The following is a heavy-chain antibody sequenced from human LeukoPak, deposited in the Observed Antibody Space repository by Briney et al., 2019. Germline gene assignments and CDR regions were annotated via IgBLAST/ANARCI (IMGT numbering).Heavy chain of an antibody. D-gene: IGHD4-17*01. CDR1: GFSVSSKH. V-gene: IGHV3-53*05. Sequence: GGSLRLSCAASGFSVSSKHMYWVRQAPGKGLELVSVIYSGGSTYYADSVKGRFTISRDNSKNTLYGQMNSLRSDDTAVYYCAREGYGDYAWFDPWGQGTLVTVSS. J-gene: IGHJ5*02. CDR2: IYSGGST. CDR3: AREGYGDYAWFDP.